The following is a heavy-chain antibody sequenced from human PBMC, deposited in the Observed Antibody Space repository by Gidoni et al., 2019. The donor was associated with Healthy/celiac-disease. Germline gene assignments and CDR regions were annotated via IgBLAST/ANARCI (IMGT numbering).Heavy chain of an antibody. CDR2: IYYSGST. CDR3: ARYYSSGWYDGIDY. D-gene: IGHD6-19*01. J-gene: IGHJ4*02. CDR1: GGSISSYY. Sequence: QVQLQESGRGLVKPSETLSLTCTVSGGSISSYYWSWIRQPPGKGLEWIGYIYYSGSTNYNPSLKSRVTISVDTSKNQFSLKLSSVTAADTAVYYCARYYSSGWYDGIDYWGQGTLVTVSS. V-gene: IGHV4-59*08.